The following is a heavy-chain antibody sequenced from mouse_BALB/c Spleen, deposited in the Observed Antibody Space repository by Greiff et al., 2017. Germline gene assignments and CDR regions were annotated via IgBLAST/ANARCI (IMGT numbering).Heavy chain of an antibody. CDR3: ARGSDCFAWIAY. V-gene: IGHV14-1*02. Sequence: EVQLQQSGAELVRPGALVKLSCKASGFNIKDYYMHWVKQRPEQGLEWIGWIDPENGNTIYDPKFQGKASITADTSSNTAYLQLSSLTSEDTAVYYCARGSDCFAWIAYWGQGTLVTVSA. D-gene: IGHD2-13*01. J-gene: IGHJ3*01. CDR2: IDPENGNT. CDR1: GFNIKDYY.